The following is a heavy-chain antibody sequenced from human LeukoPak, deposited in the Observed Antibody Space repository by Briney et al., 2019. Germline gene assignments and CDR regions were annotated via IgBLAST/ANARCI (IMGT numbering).Heavy chain of an antibody. CDR1: GFTFSSYS. J-gene: IGHJ4*02. Sequence: PGGSLRLSCAASGFTFSSYSMNWVRQAPGKGLEWVSSISSSSSYIYYADSVKGRFTISRDNAKNSLYLQMNSLKVEDSAIYYCATYDSWSGYNIAYWGQGTLVTVSS. V-gene: IGHV3-21*04. D-gene: IGHD3-3*01. CDR2: ISSSSSYI. CDR3: ATYDSWSGYNIAY.